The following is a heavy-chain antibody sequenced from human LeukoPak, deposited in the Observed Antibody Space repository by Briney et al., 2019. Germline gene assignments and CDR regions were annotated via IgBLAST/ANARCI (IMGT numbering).Heavy chain of an antibody. CDR2: ISAYNGNT. CDR3: ARVWQQQLVFDY. J-gene: IGHJ4*02. V-gene: IGHV1-18*01. D-gene: IGHD6-13*01. Sequence: GASVKVCCKASGYTFTSYGISWVRQAPGQGLEWMGWISAYNGNTNYAQILQGRVTMTTDTSTRTAYMELRSLISDDTAVYYCARVWQQQLVFDYWGQGTLVTVSS. CDR1: GYTFTSYG.